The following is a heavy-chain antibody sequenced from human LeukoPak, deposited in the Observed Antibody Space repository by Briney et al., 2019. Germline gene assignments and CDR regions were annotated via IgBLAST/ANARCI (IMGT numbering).Heavy chain of an antibody. D-gene: IGHD6-19*01. CDR3: ARVVAGGSVDY. CDR2: IYSGGST. V-gene: IGHV3-53*04. J-gene: IGHJ4*02. CDR1: GFTVSSNY. Sequence: PGGSLRLSCAASGFTVSSNYMSWVRQAPGKGLEWVSVIYSGGSTYYADSVKGRFTISRHNSKNTLYLQMNSLRAEGTAVYYCARVVAGGSVDYWGQGTLVTVSS.